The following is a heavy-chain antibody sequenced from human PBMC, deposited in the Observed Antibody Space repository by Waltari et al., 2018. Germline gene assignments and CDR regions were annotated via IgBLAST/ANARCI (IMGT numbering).Heavy chain of an antibody. CDR1: GYTFTGYY. Sequence: QVQLVQSGAEVKKPGASVKVSCKASGYTFTGYYMHWVRQAPGQGLEWMGWINPNSGGTNYAQKFQGRVTMTRDTSISTAYMELSRLRSDDTAVYYCARAAYYYGSGSPVGYWGQGTLVTVSS. J-gene: IGHJ4*02. CDR2: INPNSGGT. D-gene: IGHD3-10*01. CDR3: ARAAYYYGSGSPVGY. V-gene: IGHV1-2*02.